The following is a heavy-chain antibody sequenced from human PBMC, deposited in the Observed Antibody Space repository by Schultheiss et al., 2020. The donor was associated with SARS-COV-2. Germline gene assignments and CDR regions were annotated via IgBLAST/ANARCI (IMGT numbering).Heavy chain of an antibody. D-gene: IGHD3-3*01. CDR1: GFTFSSYE. CDR3: ARDPRQYYDFWSGYTEYYFDY. J-gene: IGHJ4*02. Sequence: GGSLRLSCAASGFTFSSYEMNWVRQAPGKGLEWVSYISSSGSTIYYADSVKGRFTISRDNSKNTLYLQMNSLRAEDTAVYYSARDPRQYYDFWSGYTEYYFDYWGQGTLVTVSS. V-gene: IGHV3-48*03. CDR2: ISSSGSTI.